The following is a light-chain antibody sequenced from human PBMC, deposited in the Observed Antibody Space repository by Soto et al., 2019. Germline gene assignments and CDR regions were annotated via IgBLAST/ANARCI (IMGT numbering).Light chain of an antibody. CDR3: SSYTTSSSYV. CDR2: DVT. Sequence: SVLSQPASVSGSPGQSITISCTGTSSDVGGYICVSWNQQPPGKAPKLMIYDVTSRPSGVSYRSSGSKSGNTASLTISGLQAEDEANYYCSSYTTSSSYVFGTGTKVTVL. CDR1: SSDVGGYIC. V-gene: IGLV2-14*01. J-gene: IGLJ1*01.